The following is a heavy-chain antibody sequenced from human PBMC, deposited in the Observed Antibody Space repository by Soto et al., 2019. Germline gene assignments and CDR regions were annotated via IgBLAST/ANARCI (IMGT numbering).Heavy chain of an antibody. V-gene: IGHV3-15*07. D-gene: IGHD2-15*01. Sequence: EVQLVESAGGLVKPGGSLRLSCVASGFSFNEAWMNWVRQAPGEVLEWVGRIKTSAGGGATDYAAPVQGRFTISRDDSKNALYLHMNSLRTEDTATYYCTTGSVEGIWGQGTTVTVSS. J-gene: IGHJ6*02. CDR3: TTGSVEGI. CDR2: IKTSAGGGAT. CDR1: GFSFNEAW.